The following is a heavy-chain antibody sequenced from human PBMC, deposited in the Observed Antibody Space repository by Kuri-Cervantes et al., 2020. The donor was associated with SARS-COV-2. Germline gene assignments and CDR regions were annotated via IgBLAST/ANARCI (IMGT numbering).Heavy chain of an antibody. CDR1: GFTFSSYE. CDR3: ARDFATTVVTLGRGGDY. CDR2: ISSSSSYI. V-gene: IGHV3-21*01. D-gene: IGHD4-23*01. Sequence: GGSLRLSCAASGFTFSSYEMNWVRQAPGKGLEWVSSISSSSSYIYYADSVKGRFTISRDNAKNSLYLQMNSLRAEDTAVYYCARDFATTVVTLGRGGDYWGQGTLVTVSS. J-gene: IGHJ4*02.